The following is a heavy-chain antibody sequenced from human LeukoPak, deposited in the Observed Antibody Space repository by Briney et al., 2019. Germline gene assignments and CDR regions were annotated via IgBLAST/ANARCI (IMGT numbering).Heavy chain of an antibody. CDR2: ISGSGGST. Sequence: GGSLRLSCAASGFTIISYAMSWVRQAPGKGLEWVSAISGSGGSTYYADSVKGRFTISRDNSKNTLYLQMNSLRAEDTAVYYCAKADRKIVVVITPFDYWGQGTLVTVSS. D-gene: IGHD3-22*01. CDR3: AKADRKIVVVITPFDY. J-gene: IGHJ4*02. CDR1: GFTIISYA. V-gene: IGHV3-23*01.